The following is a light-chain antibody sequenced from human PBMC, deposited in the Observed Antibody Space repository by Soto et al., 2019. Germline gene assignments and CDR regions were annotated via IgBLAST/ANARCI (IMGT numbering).Light chain of an antibody. CDR3: QTWGTGIVV. Sequence: QPVLTQSPSASASLGASLKLTCTLSSGHSTYAIAWLQQQPEKGPRYLMELNSGGSHSKGDGIPDRFSGSSSGAERYLTISSLQSEDEADYYCQTWGTGIVVFGGGTKLTVL. CDR1: SGHSTYA. J-gene: IGLJ2*01. CDR2: LNSGGSH. V-gene: IGLV4-69*02.